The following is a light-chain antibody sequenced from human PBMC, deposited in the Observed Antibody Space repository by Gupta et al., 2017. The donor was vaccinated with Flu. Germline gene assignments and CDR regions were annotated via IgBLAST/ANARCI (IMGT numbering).Light chain of an antibody. Sequence: QPMVTQSSSASASLGSSVKLSRILSSCHRNNIIPWHHQQPGNAPRCLLILEGPGRFNLGRGIPDRFSGSNSGAARDLSIYNAQYEDASVCYCESWDSNNWVFGGGTKLTV. CDR1: SCHRNNI. J-gene: IGLJ3*02. V-gene: IGLV4-60*02. CDR2: LEGPGRF. CDR3: ESWDSNNWV.